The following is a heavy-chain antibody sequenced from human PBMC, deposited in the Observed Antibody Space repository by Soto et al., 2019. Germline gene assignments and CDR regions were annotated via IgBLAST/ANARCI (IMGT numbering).Heavy chain of an antibody. V-gene: IGHV3-9*01. CDR2: ISWNSGSI. J-gene: IGHJ4*02. D-gene: IGHD6-13*01. CDR3: AKDFTGDSSSWLDY. Sequence: GGSLRLSCAASGFTFDDYAMHWVRQAPGKGLEWVSGISWNSGSIGYADSVKGRFTISRDNAKNSLYLQMNSLRAEDTALYYCAKDFTGDSSSWLDYWGQGTLVTVSS. CDR1: GFTFDDYA.